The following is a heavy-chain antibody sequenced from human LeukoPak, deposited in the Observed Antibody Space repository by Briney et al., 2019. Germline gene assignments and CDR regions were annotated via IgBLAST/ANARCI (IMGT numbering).Heavy chain of an antibody. J-gene: IGHJ4*02. D-gene: IGHD6-6*01. CDR3: ARGVGSSLLFDS. CDR1: GFTVSSNH. V-gene: IGHV3-7*01. CDR2: IKQDGSVE. Sequence: GGSLRLSCAVSGFTVSSNHMSWVRQAPGKGLEWLANIKQDGSVEYYVDSVKGRFTISRDNAKNSLYLQMNSLRAEDTAVYYCARGVGSSLLFDSWGQGTLVTVSS.